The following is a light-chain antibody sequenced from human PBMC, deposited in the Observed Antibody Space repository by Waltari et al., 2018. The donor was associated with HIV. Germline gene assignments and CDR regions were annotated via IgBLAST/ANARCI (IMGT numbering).Light chain of an antibody. V-gene: IGLV2-11*01. CDR3: CSYADNYPVV. Sequence: QSALTQPRSVSGSPGQSVTISCTGTSSDVGGYNYVSWYQHHPGKAPKFMIYDVNKRPSGVLDRFSGSKSGNTASLTISWLQAEDEADYYCCSYADNYPVVFGGGTKLTVL. J-gene: IGLJ2*01. CDR1: SSDVGGYNY. CDR2: DVN.